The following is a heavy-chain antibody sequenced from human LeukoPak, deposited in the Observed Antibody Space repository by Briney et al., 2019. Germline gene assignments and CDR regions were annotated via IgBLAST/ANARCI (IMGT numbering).Heavy chain of an antibody. CDR2: IIPIFGTA. D-gene: IGHD6-13*01. J-gene: IGHJ5*02. V-gene: IGHV1-69*06. CDR3: AREDQQQLVLAVGWFDP. Sequence: SVKLSCKASGGTFSSYAISWVRQAPGQGLEWLAVIIPIFGTANYAQKFQGRVTITADKSTSTAYMELSSLRSEDTAVYYCAREDQQQLVLAVGWFDPWGQGTLVTVSS. CDR1: GGTFSSYA.